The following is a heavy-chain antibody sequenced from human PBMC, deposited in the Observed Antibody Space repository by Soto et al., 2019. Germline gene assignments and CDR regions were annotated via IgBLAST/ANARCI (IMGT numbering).Heavy chain of an antibody. CDR1: GFTFNTYS. J-gene: IGHJ6*02. D-gene: IGHD2-2*02. CDR2: ISSRSDI. CDR3: AREYTAWPLAYGLDV. Sequence: GGSLRLSCVGSGFTFNTYSINWVRQAPGKGLEWVSSISSRSDIYYADSVKGRFTISRDNAKNSVSLQMNSLRAEDTAVYYCAREYTAWPLAYGLDVWGQGTTVTVSS. V-gene: IGHV3-21*01.